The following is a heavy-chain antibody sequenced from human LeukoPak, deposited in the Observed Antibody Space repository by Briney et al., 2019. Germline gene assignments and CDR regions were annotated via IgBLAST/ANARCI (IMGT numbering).Heavy chain of an antibody. D-gene: IGHD2/OR15-2a*01. J-gene: IGHJ4*02. Sequence: GGSLRLSCAASGFTFNRYWMHWVRQVPGKGLVWVSRINSDGSSTTYADSVKGRFTISRDNARNTLYLQMNSLRAEDMAVYYCARGRGTIYMFDYWGQGTLVTVSS. CDR1: GFTFNRYW. CDR2: INSDGSST. V-gene: IGHV3-74*01. CDR3: ARGRGTIYMFDY.